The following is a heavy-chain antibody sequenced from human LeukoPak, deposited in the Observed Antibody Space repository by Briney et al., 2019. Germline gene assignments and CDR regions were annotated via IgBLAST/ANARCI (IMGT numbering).Heavy chain of an antibody. Sequence: GGSLRLSCAASRFTVATNHMNWVRQAPGKGLEWVSVIYNGDNTAYADSVKGRFTVSRDNSKNTLYLQMHSLRAEDTAVHFRARASRWLAFDTWGQGTLVTVSS. J-gene: IGHJ4*02. V-gene: IGHV3-66*01. CDR3: ARASRWLAFDT. D-gene: IGHD6-19*01. CDR1: RFTVATNH. CDR2: IYNGDNT.